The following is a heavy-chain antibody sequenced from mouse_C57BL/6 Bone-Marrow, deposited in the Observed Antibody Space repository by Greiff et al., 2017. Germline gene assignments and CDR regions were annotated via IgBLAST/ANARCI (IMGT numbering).Heavy chain of an antibody. V-gene: IGHV5-17*01. J-gene: IGHJ4*01. CDR2: ISSGSSTI. Sequence: EVKVVESGGGLVKPGGSLKLSCAASGFTFSDYGMHWVRQAPEKGLEWVAYISSGSSTIYYADTVKGRFTISRDNAKNTLFLQMTSLRSEDTAMYYCARAGYYYGSPYYAMDYWGQGTSVTVSS. D-gene: IGHD1-1*01. CDR3: ARAGYYYGSPYYAMDY. CDR1: GFTFSDYG.